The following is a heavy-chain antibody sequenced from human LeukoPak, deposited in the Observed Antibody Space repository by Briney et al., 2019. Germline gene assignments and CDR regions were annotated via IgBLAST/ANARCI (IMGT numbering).Heavy chain of an antibody. CDR3: ARRGSRQRIDY. D-gene: IGHD1-26*01. Sequence: PGGSLRLSCAASGFVFSDYYMTWIRQALGKGLEWVSYISSSTYTNYADSVKGRFTISRDNAKNSLYLQMNSLRAEDTAVYYCARRGSRQRIDYWGQGTLVTVSS. CDR1: GFVFSDYY. V-gene: IGHV3-11*03. J-gene: IGHJ4*02. CDR2: ISSSTYT.